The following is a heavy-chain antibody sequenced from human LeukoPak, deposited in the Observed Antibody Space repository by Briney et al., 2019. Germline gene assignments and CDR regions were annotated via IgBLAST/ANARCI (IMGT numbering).Heavy chain of an antibody. CDR1: GFTFSSFG. J-gene: IGHJ6*03. D-gene: IGHD2-15*01. CDR3: AKNGDRGAYCSGGSCYPYYYYNMDV. CDR2: ISSTGGTS. V-gene: IGHV3-23*01. Sequence: LSGGSLRLSCAASGFTFSSFGMSWVRQAPGKGLEWVSAISSTGGTSYYADSVKGRFTISRDNSKNTLYLQMNSLRAEDTAIYYCAKNGDRGAYCSGGSCYPYYYYNMDVWGKGTTVTISS.